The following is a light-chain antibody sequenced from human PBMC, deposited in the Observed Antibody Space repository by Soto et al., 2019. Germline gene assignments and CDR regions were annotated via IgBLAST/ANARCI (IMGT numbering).Light chain of an antibody. CDR3: HQYNNWPPT. CDR2: GAS. CDR1: QSVSRN. Sequence: EMVMTQSPATLSVSPGERATLSCRASQSVSRNLAWYQQKPGQTPRLLISGASTRVTGIPARFSGSGSGTEFTLTISSLQSEDFAVYYCHQYNNWPPTCGRGTKVEIK. J-gene: IGKJ1*01. V-gene: IGKV3-15*01.